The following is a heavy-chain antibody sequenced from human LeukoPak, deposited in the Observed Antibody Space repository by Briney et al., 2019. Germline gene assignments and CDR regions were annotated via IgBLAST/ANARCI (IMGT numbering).Heavy chain of an antibody. CDR3: ARWVNYDFWSGYAYYYYGMDV. Sequence: GGSLRLSCAASGFTLSNHWMTWVRQVPGRGPEWVANVNRDGSETYYLDSVKGRFTISKDNAKNSLYLQMNSLRAEDTAVYYCARWVNYDFWSGYAYYYYGMDVWGQGTTVAVSS. V-gene: IGHV3-7*01. CDR1: GFTLSNHW. CDR2: VNRDGSET. J-gene: IGHJ6*02. D-gene: IGHD3-3*01.